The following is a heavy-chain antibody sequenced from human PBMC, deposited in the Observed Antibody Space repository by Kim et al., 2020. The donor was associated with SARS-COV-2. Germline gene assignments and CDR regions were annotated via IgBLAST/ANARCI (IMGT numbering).Heavy chain of an antibody. V-gene: IGHV1-46*01. CDR3: ASEGMGYGMDV. J-gene: IGHJ6*02. CDR2: INPSGGST. Sequence: ASVKVSCKASGYTFTSYYMHWVRQAPGQGLEWMGIINPSGGSTSYAQKFQGRVTMTRDTSTSTVYMELSSLRSEDMAVYYCASEGMGYGMDVWGQGTTVTVSS. CDR1: GYTFTSYY.